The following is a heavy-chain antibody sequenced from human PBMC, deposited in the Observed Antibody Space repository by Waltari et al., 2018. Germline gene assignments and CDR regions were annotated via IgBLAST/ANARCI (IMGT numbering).Heavy chain of an antibody. J-gene: IGHJ4*02. CDR2: IYYSGST. CDR1: GGSISSSSYY. Sequence: QLQLQESGPGLVKPSETLSLTCTVSGGSISSSSYYWGWIRQPPGKGLEWIGSIYYSGSTHYTPSLSSRVTISVDTSKNQFSLKLSSVTAADTAVYYCARQAALTAREFDYWGQGTLVTVSS. V-gene: IGHV4-39*01. CDR3: ARQAALTAREFDY. D-gene: IGHD6-25*01.